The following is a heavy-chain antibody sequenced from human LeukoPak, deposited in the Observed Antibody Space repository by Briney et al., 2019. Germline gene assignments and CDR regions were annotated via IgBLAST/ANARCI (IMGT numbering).Heavy chain of an antibody. CDR3: ARRSFAGYCSGTNCYYSVSDAFDI. CDR1: GGIFSSYA. J-gene: IGHJ3*02. V-gene: IGHV1-69*13. CDR2: IIPIFGTA. D-gene: IGHD2-2*01. Sequence: ASVKVSCKASGGIFSSYAISWVRQAPGQGLEWMGGIIPIFGTANYAQKFQGRVTITADESTSTAYMELSSLRSEDTAVYYCARRSFAGYCSGTNCYYSVSDAFDIWGQGTMVTVSS.